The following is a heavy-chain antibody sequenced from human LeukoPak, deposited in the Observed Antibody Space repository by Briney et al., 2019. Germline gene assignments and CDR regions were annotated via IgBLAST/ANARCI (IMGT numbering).Heavy chain of an antibody. CDR3: ARQPQQLNLPSLLFDI. D-gene: IGHD6-13*01. V-gene: IGHV4-59*01. CDR2: IYYSGST. CDR1: GGSISSYY. Sequence: SETLSLTCTVSGGSISSYYWSWIRQPPGKGLEWIGYIYYSGSTNYNPSLKSRVTISVDTSKNQFSLKLSSVTAADTAVYYCARQPQQLNLPSLLFDIWGQGTMVTVSS. J-gene: IGHJ3*02.